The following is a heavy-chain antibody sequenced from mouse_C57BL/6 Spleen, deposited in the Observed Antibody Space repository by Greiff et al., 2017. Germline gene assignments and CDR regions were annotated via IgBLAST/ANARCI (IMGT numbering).Heavy chain of an antibody. Sequence: EVMLVESGGDLVKPGGSLKLSCAASGFTFSSYGMSWVRQTPDKRLEWVATISSGGSYTYYPDSVKGRFTISRDNAKNTLYLQMSSLKSEDTAMYYCARHSDSYFDYWGQGTTLTVSS. CDR1: GFTFSSYG. CDR2: ISSGGSYT. CDR3: ARHSDSYFDY. J-gene: IGHJ2*01. V-gene: IGHV5-6*01. D-gene: IGHD2-4*01.